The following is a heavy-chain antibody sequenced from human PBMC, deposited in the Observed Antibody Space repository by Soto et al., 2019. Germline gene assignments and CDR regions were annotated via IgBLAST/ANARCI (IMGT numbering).Heavy chain of an antibody. J-gene: IGHJ6*02. CDR3: ARDIVSRLAGYYYGMDV. CDR2: ISAYNGNT. V-gene: IGHV1-18*04. CDR1: GYTFTSYG. D-gene: IGHD2-15*01. Sequence: GASVKVSCKASGYTFTSYGISWVRQAPGQGLEWMGWISAYNGNTNYAQKLQGRVTMTTDTSTSTAYMELRSLRSDDTAVYYCARDIVSRLAGYYYGMDVWGQGTTVTVS.